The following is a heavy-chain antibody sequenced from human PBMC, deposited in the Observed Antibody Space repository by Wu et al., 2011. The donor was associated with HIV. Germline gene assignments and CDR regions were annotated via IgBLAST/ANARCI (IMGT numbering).Heavy chain of an antibody. CDR1: EHFSSHA. CDR3: ARVENYGDFQFGFDD. V-gene: IGHV1-69*15. J-gene: IGHJ4*02. Sequence: SGAEVKKPGSSMKVSCTALEHFSSHAINWVRQAPGQGLEWMGRIIPXFGTPNYARKFQGRVTITADESTSTVYMELRSLRSEDTAVYYCARVENYGDFQFGFDDWGQGTLVTVSS. D-gene: IGHD4-17*01. CDR2: IIPXFGTP.